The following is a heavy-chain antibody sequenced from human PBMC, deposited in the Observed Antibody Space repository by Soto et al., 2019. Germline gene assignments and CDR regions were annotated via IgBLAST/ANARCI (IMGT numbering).Heavy chain of an antibody. V-gene: IGHV5-51*01. CDR2: IFPGDSDT. J-gene: IGHJ5*02. D-gene: IGHD3-9*01. Sequence: PGESLKISCKGSGYSFTTYWIAWVRQMPGKGLEWMGIIFPGDSDTRYSPSFQGQVTISADKSINTAYLQWSSLKASDTAIYYCIRSSNWLYWFDPWGQGTLVTVSS. CDR1: GYSFTTYW. CDR3: IRSSNWLYWFDP.